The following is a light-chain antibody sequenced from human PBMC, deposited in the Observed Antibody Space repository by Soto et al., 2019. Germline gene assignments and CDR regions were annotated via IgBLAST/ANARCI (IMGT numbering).Light chain of an antibody. CDR1: QSVTNNY. CDR3: QQYGTSPT. Sequence: EIVLTQSPGTLSLSPGERATLSCRASQSVTNNYLAWYQHKPGQAPTCLFYGAAIRSTGIPDRFSGSGSGTYFPLTISRLEPEDFAVYYCQQYGTSPTFGQGTKLEIK. J-gene: IGKJ2*01. CDR2: GAA. V-gene: IGKV3-20*01.